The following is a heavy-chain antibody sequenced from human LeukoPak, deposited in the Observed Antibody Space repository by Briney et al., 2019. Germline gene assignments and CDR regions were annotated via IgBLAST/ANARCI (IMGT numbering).Heavy chain of an antibody. Sequence: PSETLSLTCTVSGASIGSGIYYWGWIRQPPGKGLEWIGYIYYSGSTNYNPSLKSRVTISVDTSKNQFSLKLSSVTAADTAVYYCARVLTRRSDYQDYWGQGTLVTVSS. CDR1: GASIGSGIYY. CDR3: ARVLTRRSDYQDY. J-gene: IGHJ4*02. D-gene: IGHD2-2*01. V-gene: IGHV4-61*01. CDR2: IYYSGST.